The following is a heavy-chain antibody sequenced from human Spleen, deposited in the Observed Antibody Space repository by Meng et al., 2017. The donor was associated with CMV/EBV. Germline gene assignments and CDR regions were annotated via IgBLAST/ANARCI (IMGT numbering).Heavy chain of an antibody. CDR1: GGSISSYY. CDR2: ISHSGST. J-gene: IGHJ4*02. Sequence: GSLRLSCTVSGGSISSYYWSWIRQPPGKGLEWIGSISHSGSTYYNPSLKSRITISVDTSKNQFSLKLSSVTAADTAVYYCARVWDSSGYNQYPDYWGQGTLVTVSS. CDR3: ARVWDSSGYNQYPDY. V-gene: IGHV4-38-2*02. D-gene: IGHD3-22*01.